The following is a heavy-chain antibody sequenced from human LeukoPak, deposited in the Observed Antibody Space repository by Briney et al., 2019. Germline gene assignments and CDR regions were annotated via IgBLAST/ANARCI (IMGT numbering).Heavy chain of an antibody. CDR1: GSGFTVSSNY. J-gene: IGHJ1*01. CDR2: IYTGGST. Sequence: GGSLRLSCAASGSGFTVSSNYMSWVRQAPGTGLEWVSVIYTGGSTYYADSGKGRFTISRDNSKNTLYLQMNSLRAEDTAVYYCASSRFWSGFTVNYWGQGTLVTVSS. V-gene: IGHV3-53*01. D-gene: IGHD3-3*01. CDR3: ASSRFWSGFTVNY.